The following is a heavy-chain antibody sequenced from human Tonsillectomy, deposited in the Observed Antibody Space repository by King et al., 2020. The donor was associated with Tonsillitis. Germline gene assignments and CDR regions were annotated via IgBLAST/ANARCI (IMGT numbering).Heavy chain of an antibody. CDR3: ARDVPYSYCGCYCYAFDY. CDR2: ISSSSRYI. Sequence: VQLVESGGGLVKTGGSLRLSCAASGFTFSRYSMNWVRQAPGKGLEWGSYISSSSRYIYYADSVKGRFTVSRDNAKNSLYLQMNSLRDEDTAVYYCARDVPYSYCGCYCYAFDYWGQGTLVTVSS. J-gene: IGHJ4*02. CDR1: GFTFSRYS. V-gene: IGHV3-21*01. D-gene: IGHD2-21*02.